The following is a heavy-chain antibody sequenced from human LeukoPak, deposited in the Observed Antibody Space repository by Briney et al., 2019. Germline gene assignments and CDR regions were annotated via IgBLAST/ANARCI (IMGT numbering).Heavy chain of an antibody. J-gene: IGHJ6*03. CDR2: IWYDGSNK. Sequence: PGGSLRLSCAASGFTFSSYGMHWVRQAPGKGLEWVAVIWYDGSNKYYAASVKVRFTISRDNSNNTLYLQMNSLRAEDTAVYYCARDPLGYCSGGSCYYYHMDVWGKGTTVTVSS. CDR1: GFTFSSYG. V-gene: IGHV3-33*01. CDR3: ARDPLGYCSGGSCYYYHMDV. D-gene: IGHD2-15*01.